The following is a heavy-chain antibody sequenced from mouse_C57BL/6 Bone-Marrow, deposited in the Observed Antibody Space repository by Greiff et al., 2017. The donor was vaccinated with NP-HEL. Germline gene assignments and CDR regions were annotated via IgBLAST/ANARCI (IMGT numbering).Heavy chain of an antibody. V-gene: IGHV5-16*01. J-gene: IGHJ2*01. Sequence: EVMLVESEGGLVQPGSSMKLSCTASGFTFSDYYMAWVRQVPEKGLEWVANINYDGSSTYYLDSLKSRFIISRDNAKNILYLQMSSLKSDDTATYYCARDGGSPFDYWGQGTTLTVSS. CDR2: INYDGSST. CDR3: ARDGGSPFDY. CDR1: GFTFSDYY.